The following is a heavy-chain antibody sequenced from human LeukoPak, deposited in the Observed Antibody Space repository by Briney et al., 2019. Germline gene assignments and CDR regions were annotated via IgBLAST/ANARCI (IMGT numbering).Heavy chain of an antibody. J-gene: IGHJ5*02. Sequence: ASLKVSCKASGYTFTGYHIHWVRQAPGQGLEWMGRINPNSGVTNSAQRFQGRVTMTRDTSISAVYMELSRLRSDDTAVYYCARNRKAYYYGSGSYSSAFDPWGQGTLVTVSS. CDR2: INPNSGVT. D-gene: IGHD3-10*01. V-gene: IGHV1-2*02. CDR3: ARNRKAYYYGSGSYSSAFDP. CDR1: GYTFTGYH.